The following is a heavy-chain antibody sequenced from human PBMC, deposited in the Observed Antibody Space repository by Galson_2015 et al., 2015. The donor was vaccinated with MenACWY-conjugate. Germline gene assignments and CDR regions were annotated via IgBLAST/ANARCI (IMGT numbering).Heavy chain of an antibody. D-gene: IGHD2-8*01. CDR3: ARTRVDCTNGVCYTYSDY. J-gene: IGHJ4*02. CDR1: GFSLSTSGMR. Sequence: PALVKPTQTLTLTCTFSGFSLSTSGMRVSWIRQPPGKALEWLARIDWDDDKFYSTSLKTRLTISKDTSKNQVVLTMTNMDPVDTATYYCARTRVDCTNGVCYTYSDYWGQGTLVTVSS. V-gene: IGHV2-70*04. CDR2: IDWDDDK.